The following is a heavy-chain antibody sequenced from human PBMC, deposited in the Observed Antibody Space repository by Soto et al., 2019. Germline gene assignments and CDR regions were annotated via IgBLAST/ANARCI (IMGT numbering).Heavy chain of an antibody. Sequence: QVQLVESGGGVVQPGRSLRLSCAASGFMFSSYAMHWDRQAPGKGLEWVAVKTYDGSNKYYADSVKGRFTISRDNSKNTLYLQMNSLRAEATAVYYCARAGGLLVDYWGQGTLVTVSS. CDR2: KTYDGSNK. J-gene: IGHJ4*02. D-gene: IGHD1-26*01. CDR3: ARAGGLLVDY. CDR1: GFMFSSYA. V-gene: IGHV3-30-3*01.